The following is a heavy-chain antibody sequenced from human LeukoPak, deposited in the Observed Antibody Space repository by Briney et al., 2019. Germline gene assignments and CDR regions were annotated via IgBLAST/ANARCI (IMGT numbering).Heavy chain of an antibody. CDR2: ISAYNGNT. V-gene: IGHV1-18*01. J-gene: IGHJ4*02. CDR1: GYTFTSYG. CDR3: AREPITFGGVIVNPFDY. Sequence: ASVKVSCKASGYTFTSYGISWVRQAPGQGLEWMGWISAYNGNTNYAQKLQGRVTMTTDTSTSTAYMELGSLRSDDTAVYYCAREPITFGGVIVNPFDYWGQGTLVTVSS. D-gene: IGHD3-16*02.